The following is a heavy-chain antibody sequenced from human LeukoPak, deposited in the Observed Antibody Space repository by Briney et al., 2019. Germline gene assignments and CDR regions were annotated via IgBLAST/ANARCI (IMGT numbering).Heavy chain of an antibody. D-gene: IGHD5-18*01. CDR3: ARDNGDTAMVGYYYYYMDV. CDR1: GGSFSGYY. V-gene: IGHV4-34*01. J-gene: IGHJ6*03. CDR2: INHSGST. Sequence: SETLSLTCAVYGGSFSGYYWSWIRQPPGKGLEWIGEINHSGSTNYNPSLKSRVTISVDTSKNQFSLKLSSVTAADTAVYYCARDNGDTAMVGYYYYYMDVWGKGTTVTVSS.